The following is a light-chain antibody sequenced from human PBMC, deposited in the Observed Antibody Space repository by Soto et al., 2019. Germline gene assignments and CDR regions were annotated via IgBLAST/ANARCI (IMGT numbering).Light chain of an antibody. Sequence: DIQMTQSPSTLSASVGDRVTITCRASQSTSSWLAWYQQKPGKAPKPLIYKTSTLESGVPSRFSGSGGGTEFTLTIGCLQPDDFATYYCQQYSSYSYTFGQGTKLEIK. CDR2: KTS. CDR1: QSTSSW. J-gene: IGKJ2*01. V-gene: IGKV1-5*03. CDR3: QQYSSYSYT.